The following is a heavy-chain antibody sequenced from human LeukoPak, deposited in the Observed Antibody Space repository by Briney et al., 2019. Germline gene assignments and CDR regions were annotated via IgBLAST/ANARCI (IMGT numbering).Heavy chain of an antibody. D-gene: IGHD6-19*01. V-gene: IGHV3-21*01. CDR2: ISSSSSYI. CDR3: ARDRSGWDGLVDY. J-gene: IGHJ4*02. CDR1: GFTFSSYS. Sequence: PGGSLRLSCAASGFTFSSYSMNWVRQAPGKGLEWVSSISSSSSYIYYADSVKGRFTISRDNTKNSLYLQMNSLRAEDTAVYYCARDRSGWDGLVDYWGQGTLVTVSS.